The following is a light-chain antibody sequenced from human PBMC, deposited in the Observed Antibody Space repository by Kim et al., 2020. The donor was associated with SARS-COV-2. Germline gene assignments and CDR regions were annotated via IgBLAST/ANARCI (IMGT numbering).Light chain of an antibody. CDR1: ALPKEH. V-gene: IGLV3-25*03. J-gene: IGLJ2*01. Sequence: SYELTQPPSVSVSPGQTARITCSGDALPKEHGYWYQQKPGQAPIRVIYKDNERPSGIPERFSGSRSGTTVTLTITGVQAEDEADYYCQSADSTGTYVVFGGGTQLTVL. CDR3: QSADSTGTYVV. CDR2: KDN.